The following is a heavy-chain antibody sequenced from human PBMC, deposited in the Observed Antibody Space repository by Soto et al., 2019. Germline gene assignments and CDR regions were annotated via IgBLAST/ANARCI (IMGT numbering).Heavy chain of an antibody. CDR2: INHSGST. CDR3: ARGRYCSSTSCYRTDDY. J-gene: IGHJ4*02. V-gene: IGHV4-34*01. D-gene: IGHD2-2*01. CDR1: GGSFSGYY. Sequence: QVQLQQWGAGLLKPSETLSLTCAVYGGSFSGYYWSWIRQPPGKGLEWIGEINHSGSTNYNPSLKSCVTISVDASKNQFSLKLSSVTAADTAAHYCARGRYCSSTSCYRTDDYWGQGTLVTVSS.